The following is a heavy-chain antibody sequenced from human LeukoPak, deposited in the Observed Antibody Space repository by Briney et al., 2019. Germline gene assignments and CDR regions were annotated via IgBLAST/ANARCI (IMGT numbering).Heavy chain of an antibody. J-gene: IGHJ4*02. CDR1: GGSISSYY. CDR3: ASVAAAGSIDY. CDR2: IYTSGST. Sequence: PSETLSLTCTVSGGSISSYYWSWIRQPAGKGLEWIGRIYTSGSTNYNPPLKSRVTMSVDTSKNQFSLKLSSVTAADTAVYYCASVAAAGSIDYWGQGTLVTVSS. V-gene: IGHV4-4*07. D-gene: IGHD6-13*01.